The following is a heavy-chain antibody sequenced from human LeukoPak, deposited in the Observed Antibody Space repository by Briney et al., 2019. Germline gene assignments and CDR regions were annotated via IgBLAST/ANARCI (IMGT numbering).Heavy chain of an antibody. V-gene: IGHV3-7*01. CDR2: IKTDGSLI. Sequence: GGSLRLSCAASGFSFTTYWMTWVRQAPGKGLEWVANIKTDGSLIYYVDSVKGRFTISRDNATNSLYLQMNSLRVEDTAVYYCARDLNWETYWGQGTLVSVSS. CDR3: ARDLNWETY. D-gene: IGHD7-27*01. CDR1: GFSFTTYW. J-gene: IGHJ4*02.